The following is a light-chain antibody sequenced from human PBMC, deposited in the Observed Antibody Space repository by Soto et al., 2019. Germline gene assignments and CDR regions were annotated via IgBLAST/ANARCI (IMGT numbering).Light chain of an antibody. Sequence: TRMTQSHSTQSASRQIRHNITCRASQSIGNWLAWYQQKPGRAPKFLMYEASSLESGVPSRFSGSGSGTEFTLTISSLQPEDFATYYCQQYNSYSRTFGQGTKVDI. CDR2: EAS. V-gene: IGKV1-5*03. CDR3: QQYNSYSRT. CDR1: QSIGNW. J-gene: IGKJ1*01.